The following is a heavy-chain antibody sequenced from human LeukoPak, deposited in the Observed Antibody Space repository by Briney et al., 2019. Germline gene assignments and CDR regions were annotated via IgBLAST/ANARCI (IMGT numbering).Heavy chain of an antibody. J-gene: IGHJ4*02. Sequence: GGSLRLSCAASGFTFSNTWMNWVRQAPGKGLEWVSCISTSGSTVYYADSVKGRFTVSRDNARNSLYLQMNSLRAEDTALYYCARDGPAYSFDYWGQGTLVTVSS. V-gene: IGHV3-48*04. CDR3: ARDGPAYSFDY. CDR1: GFTFSNTW. CDR2: ISTSGSTV. D-gene: IGHD5-18*01.